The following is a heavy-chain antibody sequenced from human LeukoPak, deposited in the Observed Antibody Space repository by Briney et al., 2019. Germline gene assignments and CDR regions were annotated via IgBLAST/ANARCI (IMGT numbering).Heavy chain of an antibody. V-gene: IGHV4-61*02. CDR1: GGSLRSGSYY. CDR2: IYNRGST. D-gene: IGHD3-22*01. Sequence: PSQTLSLTCTVSGGSLRSGSYYWSWIRQPAGKGLEWIGRIYNRGSTNYNPSLKSRVTISVDTSKNQFSLKLSSVTAADTAVYYCARENGDSSVGFDFWGQGTLVTVSS. CDR3: ARENGDSSVGFDF. J-gene: IGHJ4*02.